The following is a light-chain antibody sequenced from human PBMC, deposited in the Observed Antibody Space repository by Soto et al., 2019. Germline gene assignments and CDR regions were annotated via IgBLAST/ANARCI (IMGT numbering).Light chain of an antibody. CDR2: GAS. CDR1: HSMSNSN. J-gene: IGKJ4*01. Sequence: IVLTQSPGTLSLSPGDRATLSCRASHSMSNSNLAWYQHKPGQAPRLLIYGASARATGIPARFSGSGSGTEFTLTISSLQSEDFAVYYCQQYKNWPPLTFGGGTKVDIK. V-gene: IGKV3-15*01. CDR3: QQYKNWPPLT.